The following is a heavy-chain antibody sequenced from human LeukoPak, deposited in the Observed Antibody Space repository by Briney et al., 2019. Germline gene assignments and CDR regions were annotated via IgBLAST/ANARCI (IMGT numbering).Heavy chain of an antibody. J-gene: IGHJ4*02. CDR3: ARAQRDNWNYGIDY. V-gene: IGHV1-46*01. Sequence: ASVNVSCKASGYTFTSYYMHWVRQAAGQGLERMGIINPSGGSTSYAQKFQGRVAMTRDTSTSTVYMELSSLRSEDTAVYYCARAQRDNWNYGIDYWGQGTLVTVSS. CDR2: INPSGGST. D-gene: IGHD1-7*01. CDR1: GYTFTSYY.